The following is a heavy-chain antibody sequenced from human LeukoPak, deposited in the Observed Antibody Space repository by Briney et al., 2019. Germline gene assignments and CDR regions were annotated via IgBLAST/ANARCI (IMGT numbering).Heavy chain of an antibody. CDR3: AKASTQTPRVYDH. Sequence: PGGSLRLSCAASGFTFSTNPMSWVRQAPGKGLEWVSAIGAGGTTYYADSMKGRFTISRDNSKNTLYLQMNSLRVEDTAVYYCAKASTQTPRVYDHWGQGTPVTVSS. D-gene: IGHD5/OR15-5a*01. V-gene: IGHV3-23*01. J-gene: IGHJ4*02. CDR2: IGAGGTT. CDR1: GFTFSTNP.